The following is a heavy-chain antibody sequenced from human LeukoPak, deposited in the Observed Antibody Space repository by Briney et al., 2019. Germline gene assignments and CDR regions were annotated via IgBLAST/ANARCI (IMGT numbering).Heavy chain of an antibody. CDR3: ARDGTRDYGDHYFDY. Sequence: GGSVRLSCAASGFTFSSYGMHWVRQAPGKGLEWVAVISYDGSNKYYADSVKGRFTISRDNSKNTLYLQMNSLRAEDTAVYYCARDGTRDYGDHYFDYWGQGTLVTVSS. CDR2: ISYDGSNK. CDR1: GFTFSSYG. D-gene: IGHD4-17*01. J-gene: IGHJ4*02. V-gene: IGHV3-30*03.